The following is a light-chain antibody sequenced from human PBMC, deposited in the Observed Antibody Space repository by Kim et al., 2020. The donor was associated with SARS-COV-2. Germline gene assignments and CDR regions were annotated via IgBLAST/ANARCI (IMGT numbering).Light chain of an antibody. Sequence: VTISLSGSRSNIGSNYVYWYQQLPGTAPKLLIYRNNQRPSGVPDRFSGSKSGTSASLAISGLRSEDEADYYCAAWDDSLSGRGVVFGGGTQLTVL. CDR3: AAWDDSLSGRGVV. CDR1: RSNIGSNY. V-gene: IGLV1-47*01. J-gene: IGLJ2*01. CDR2: RNN.